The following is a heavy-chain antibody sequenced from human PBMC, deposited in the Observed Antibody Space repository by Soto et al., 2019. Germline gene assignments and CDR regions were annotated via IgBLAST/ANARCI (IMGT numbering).Heavy chain of an antibody. Sequence: QVQLVQSGAEVKKPGASVKVSCKASGYTFTSYGISWVRQAPGQGLEWMGWISAYNGNTYYARKLQGRVTMTTDASTSTAYRELRSLRSDDPAVYYCARSSGSAYWFDPWGQGTLVTVSS. CDR1: GYTFTSYG. CDR3: ARSSGSAYWFDP. V-gene: IGHV1-18*01. CDR2: ISAYNGNT. D-gene: IGHD6-6*01. J-gene: IGHJ5*02.